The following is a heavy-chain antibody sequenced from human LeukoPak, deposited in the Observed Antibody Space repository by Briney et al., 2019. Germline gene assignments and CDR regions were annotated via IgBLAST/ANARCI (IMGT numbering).Heavy chain of an antibody. CDR3: ARDVVVTAPYYYYGMDV. D-gene: IGHD2-21*02. J-gene: IGHJ6*02. V-gene: IGHV1-18*01. CDR1: GYTFTSYG. CDR2: ISAYNGNT. Sequence: ASVKVSCKASGYTFTSYGISWVRQAPGQGLEWMGWISAYNGNTNYAQKLQGRVTMTTDTSTSTAHMELRSLRSDDTAVYYCARDVVVTAPYYYYGMDVWGQGTTVTVSS.